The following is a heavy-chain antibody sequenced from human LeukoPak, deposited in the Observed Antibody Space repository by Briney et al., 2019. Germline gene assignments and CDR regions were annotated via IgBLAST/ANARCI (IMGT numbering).Heavy chain of an antibody. V-gene: IGHV3-74*01. Sequence: PGGSLRLSCAASGFTFSSYWMHWVRQAPGKGLVWVSRINSDGRSTSYADSVKGRFTVSKDDSKNTLYLQMDSLRAEDTAVYYCARDGYNIAFDIWGQGTMVTVSS. CDR1: GFTFSSYW. D-gene: IGHD1-14*01. CDR3: ARDGYNIAFDI. CDR2: INSDGRST. J-gene: IGHJ3*02.